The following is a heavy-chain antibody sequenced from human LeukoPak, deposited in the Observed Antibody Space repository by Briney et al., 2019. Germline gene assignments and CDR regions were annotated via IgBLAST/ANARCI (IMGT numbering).Heavy chain of an antibody. V-gene: IGHV1-46*01. CDR2: INPSRGST. D-gene: IGHD3-22*01. CDR3: ARGGHVRVYDSSAYYGHE. J-gene: IGHJ4*02. CDR1: GYTFTSHG. Sequence: ASVKVSCKASGYTFTSHGISWVRQAPGQGLEWMGIINPSRGSTNYAQRFQGRVTMTRDMSTSTVYMELSSLRSEDTAVYYCARGGHVRVYDSSAYYGHEWGQGTLVTVSS.